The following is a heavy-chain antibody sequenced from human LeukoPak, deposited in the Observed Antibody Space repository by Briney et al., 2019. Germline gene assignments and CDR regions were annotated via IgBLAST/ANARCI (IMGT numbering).Heavy chain of an antibody. CDR2: ITNTGNT. CDR3: ARKTPGTSVDV. Sequence: SETLSLTCTVSGDSISNSAYYWVWIRQPPGKGLEWIGTITNTGNTYSNPSLKSRVTISIDTSKTQISPKLTSVTAADTAVFYCARKTPGTSVDVWGQGTPVTVSS. V-gene: IGHV4-39*01. J-gene: IGHJ6*02. D-gene: IGHD3-10*01. CDR1: GDSISNSAYY.